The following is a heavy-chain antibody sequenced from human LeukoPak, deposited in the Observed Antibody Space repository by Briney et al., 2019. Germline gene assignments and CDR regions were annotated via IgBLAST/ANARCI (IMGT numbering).Heavy chain of an antibody. Sequence: SETLSLTCTVSGGSISSYYWRWIRQPPGKGLEWIGHIYYIGSTNYNPSLKSRVTISVVTSQNQFSLKLSSVTAADTAVYYCARVKYNWNHAYYYFYMDVWGKGTTVTVSS. CDR3: ARVKYNWNHAYYYFYMDV. J-gene: IGHJ6*03. CDR1: GGSISSYY. D-gene: IGHD1-20*01. CDR2: IYYIGST. V-gene: IGHV4-59*01.